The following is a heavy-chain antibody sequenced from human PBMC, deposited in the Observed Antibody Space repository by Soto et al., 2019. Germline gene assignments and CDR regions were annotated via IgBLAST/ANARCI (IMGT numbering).Heavy chain of an antibody. CDR3: AKYRRTEAEGYTLDY. CDR1: GDSIKNYY. V-gene: IGHV4-59*01. D-gene: IGHD2-15*01. CDR2: IYYTGST. Sequence: PSETLSLTCTVSGDSIKNYYWSWIRQPPGKRLEWIGYIYYTGSTTYNPSLESRVTMSVDTSKNQFSLKLCSVNAADTAVYYCAKYRRTEAEGYTLDYWGRGTLVTVSS. J-gene: IGHJ4*02.